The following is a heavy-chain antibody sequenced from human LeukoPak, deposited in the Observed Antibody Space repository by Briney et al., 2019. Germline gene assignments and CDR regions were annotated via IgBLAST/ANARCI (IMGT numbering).Heavy chain of an antibody. V-gene: IGHV1-18*01. J-gene: IGHJ4*02. CDR1: GYTFTSYG. D-gene: IGHD5-24*01. CDR2: ISPYNGNT. CDR3: AREMATIVNQFDY. Sequence: ASVKVSCKASGYTFTSYGISWVRQAPGQGLEWMGWISPYNGNTNYAQKLQGRVTMTTDTSTTTAYMEPRSLRSDDTAVYYCAREMATIVNQFDYWGQGTLVTVPS.